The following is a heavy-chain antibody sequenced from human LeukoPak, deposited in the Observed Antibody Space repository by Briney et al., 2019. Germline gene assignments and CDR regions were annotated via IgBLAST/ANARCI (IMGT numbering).Heavy chain of an antibody. V-gene: IGHV3-23*01. D-gene: IGHD4-23*01. CDR3: AKVPGSSDSGGKGAEHDY. J-gene: IGHJ4*02. CDR2: ISGSRENT. Sequence: QPGGSLRLSCAASGFTFSSCSMNWVRQAPGKGLERVSGISGSRENTYHADSVKGRFIISRDNSKSTLYLQMNSLRAEDTAVYYCAKVPGSSDSGGKGAEHDYWGQGTLVTVSS. CDR1: GFTFSSCS.